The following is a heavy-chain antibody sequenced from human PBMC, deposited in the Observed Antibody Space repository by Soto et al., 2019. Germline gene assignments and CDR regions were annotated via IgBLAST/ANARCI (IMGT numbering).Heavy chain of an antibody. CDR3: AGIWDLGYCSGGSCYSNYYYGMDV. Sequence: SETLSLTCTVSGGSISSYYWSWIRQPPGKGLEWIGYIYYSGSTNYNPSLKSRVTISVETSKNQFSLKLSSVTAADTAVYYCAGIWDLGYCSGGSCYSNYYYGMDVWGQGTTVTVSS. D-gene: IGHD2-15*01. CDR2: IYYSGST. J-gene: IGHJ6*02. CDR1: GGSISSYY. V-gene: IGHV4-59*01.